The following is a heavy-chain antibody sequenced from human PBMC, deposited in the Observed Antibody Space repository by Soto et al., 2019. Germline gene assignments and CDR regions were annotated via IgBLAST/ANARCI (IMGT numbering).Heavy chain of an antibody. V-gene: IGHV3-23*01. CDR3: AKALRFTFTTGYYMDV. Sequence: EMQLLESGGGLVQPGGSLRLSCAASGFTVSSYAMSWVRQAPGKGLKWVSVISGSGSTYSADSVKGRFTISRDSSKNTVYLQMNSLRAEDTAVYYCAKALRFTFTTGYYMDVWGRGTTVTVSS. CDR2: ISGSGST. CDR1: GFTVSSYA. J-gene: IGHJ6*03. D-gene: IGHD3-16*01.